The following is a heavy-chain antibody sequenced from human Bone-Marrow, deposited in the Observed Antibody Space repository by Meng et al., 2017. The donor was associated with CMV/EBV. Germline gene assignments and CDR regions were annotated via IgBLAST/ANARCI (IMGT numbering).Heavy chain of an antibody. CDR2: IRYDGSNK. CDR1: GFTFSSYG. D-gene: IGHD2-21*01. J-gene: IGHJ5*02. V-gene: IGHV3-30*02. CDR3: ARSYSAGGRVNCPPPWFDP. Sequence: GESLKISCAASGFTFSSYGMHWVRQAPGKGLEWVAFIRYDGSNKYYADSVKGRFTISRDNSKNTLYLQMNSLRAEDTAVYYCARSYSAGGRVNCPPPWFDPWGQGTLVTVSS.